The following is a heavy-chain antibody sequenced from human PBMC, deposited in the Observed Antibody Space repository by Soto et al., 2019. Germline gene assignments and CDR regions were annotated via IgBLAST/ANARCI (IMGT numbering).Heavy chain of an antibody. CDR2: IYFSGST. J-gene: IGHJ3*02. CDR1: GGSISSSSYY. D-gene: IGHD2-2*01. CDR3: ARHDLYCSSTSCQDDAFDI. V-gene: IGHV4-39*01. Sequence: QLQLQESGPGLVKPSETLSLTCTVSGGSISSSSYYWGWIRQPPGKGLEWIGSIYFSGSTYYNPSLKSRVTISVDTSKNQFSLKLSSVTAADTAVYYCARHDLYCSSTSCQDDAFDIWGQGTMVTVSS.